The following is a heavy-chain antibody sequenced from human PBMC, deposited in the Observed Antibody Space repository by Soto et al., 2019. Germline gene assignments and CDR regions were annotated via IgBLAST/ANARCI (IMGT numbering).Heavy chain of an antibody. J-gene: IGHJ4*02. V-gene: IGHV3-48*02. CDR3: ARTSGHGGYSGYAWPEY. D-gene: IGHD5-12*01. CDR2: ISSSSSTI. Sequence: PVGSVRLSCAASGFTFSSYSMNWVCQAPGKGLEWVSYISSSSSTIYYADSVKGRFTISRDNAKNSLYLQMNSLRDEDTAVYYCARTSGHGGYSGYAWPEYWGQGTLVTVSS. CDR1: GFTFSSYS.